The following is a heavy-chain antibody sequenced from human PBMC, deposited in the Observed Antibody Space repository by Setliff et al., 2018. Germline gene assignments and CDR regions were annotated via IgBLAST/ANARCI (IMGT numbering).Heavy chain of an antibody. CDR3: ARDGGNGVDY. CDR1: GYSFLSYG. D-gene: IGHD3-16*01. CDR2: ISTKTGNP. V-gene: IGHV7-4-1*02. J-gene: IGHJ4*02. Sequence: VASVKVSCKASGYSFLSYGITWVRQAPGQGLEWMGWISTKTGNPTYAQDFTGRLVFSLDTSVNTAFVQISSLKAEDTAVYYCARDGGNGVDYWGQGTLVTVSS.